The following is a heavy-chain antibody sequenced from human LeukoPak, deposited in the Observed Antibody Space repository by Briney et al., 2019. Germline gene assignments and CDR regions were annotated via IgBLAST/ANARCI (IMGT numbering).Heavy chain of an antibody. D-gene: IGHD2-2*01. CDR3: ASGTTDIVVVPATLRNYYFDY. Sequence: SVKVSCKASGYTFTGYYMHWVRQAPGQGLEWMGGIIPMLGTPNYAQKFQGRVTITADKSTSTAYMDLSSLRSEDTAVYYCASGTTDIVVVPATLRNYYFDYWGQGTLVTVSS. J-gene: IGHJ4*02. CDR1: GYTFTGYY. V-gene: IGHV1-69*06. CDR2: IIPMLGTP.